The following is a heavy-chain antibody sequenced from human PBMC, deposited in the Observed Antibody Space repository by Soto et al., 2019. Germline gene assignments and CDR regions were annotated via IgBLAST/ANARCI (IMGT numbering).Heavy chain of an antibody. CDR3: ARPSTHAFDI. D-gene: IGHD4-17*01. V-gene: IGHV3-21*01. CDR1: GFTFSSYS. J-gene: IGHJ3*02. Sequence: GGSLRLSCAASGFTFSSYSMSWVRQAPGKGLEWVSSISSSSSYIYYADSVKGRFTISRDNAKNSLYLQMNSLRAEDTAVYYCARPSTHAFDIWGQGTMVTVSS. CDR2: ISSSSSYI.